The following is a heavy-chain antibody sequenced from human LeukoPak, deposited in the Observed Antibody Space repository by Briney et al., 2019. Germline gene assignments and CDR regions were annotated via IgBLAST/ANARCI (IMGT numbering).Heavy chain of an antibody. J-gene: IGHJ6*04. Sequence: PSETLSLTCVVTGASISSSNWWSWVRQPPGKGLEWIGEIYHSGSTNYHPSLKSRVTISVDKSKNQFSLKLTSVTAADTAVDHCGRGGGGCSGGTCYSDPGYYGLDVWGKGTTVTVSS. CDR1: GASISSSNW. CDR3: GRGGGGCSGGTCYSDPGYYGLDV. CDR2: IYHSGST. V-gene: IGHV4-4*02. D-gene: IGHD2-15*01.